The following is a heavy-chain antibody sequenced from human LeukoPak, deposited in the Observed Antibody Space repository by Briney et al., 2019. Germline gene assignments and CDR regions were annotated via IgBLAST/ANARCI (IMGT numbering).Heavy chain of an antibody. CDR3: ARQKRYCSSTSCPGRGAFDI. J-gene: IGHJ3*02. Sequence: SETLSLTCAVYGGSFSGYYWSWIRQPPGKGLEWIGEINHSGSTNYNPSLKSRVTISVDTSKNQFSLKLSSVTAADTAVYYCARQKRYCSSTSCPGRGAFDIWGQGTMVTVSS. D-gene: IGHD2-2*01. V-gene: IGHV4-34*01. CDR2: INHSGST. CDR1: GGSFSGYY.